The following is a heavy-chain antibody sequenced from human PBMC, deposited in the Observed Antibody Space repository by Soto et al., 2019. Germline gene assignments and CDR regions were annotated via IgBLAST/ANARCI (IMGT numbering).Heavy chain of an antibody. Sequence: SETLSLTCTVSGGSISSYYWSWIRQPPGKGLEWIGYIYYSGSTNYNPSLKSRVTISVDTSKNQFSLKLSSVTAADTAVYYCARSGGYDSPPRYYYYYYMDVWGKGTTVTVSS. CDR2: IYYSGST. D-gene: IGHD5-12*01. CDR1: GGSISSYY. J-gene: IGHJ6*03. V-gene: IGHV4-59*01. CDR3: ARSGGYDSPPRYYYYYYMDV.